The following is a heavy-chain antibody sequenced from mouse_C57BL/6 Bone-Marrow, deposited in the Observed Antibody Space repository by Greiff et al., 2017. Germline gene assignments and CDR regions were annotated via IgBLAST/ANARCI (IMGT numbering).Heavy chain of an antibody. CDR1: GYTFTGYW. V-gene: IGHV1-9*01. CDR3: ARDPWDDWYFDV. J-gene: IGHJ1*03. Sequence: VQVVEPGAELMKPGASVKLSCKATGYTFTGYWIEWVKQRPGHGLEWIGEIFPGGGSTHYNEKFKGKATFTADQSSNTAYMQLSSLTTEDSASYYCARDPWDDWYFDVWGTGTMLTVSA. CDR2: IFPGGGST. D-gene: IGHD4-1*01.